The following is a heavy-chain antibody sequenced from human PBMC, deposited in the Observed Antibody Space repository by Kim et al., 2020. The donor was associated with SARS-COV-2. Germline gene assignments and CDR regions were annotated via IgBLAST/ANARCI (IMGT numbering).Heavy chain of an antibody. CDR1: GFTFSSYA. J-gene: IGHJ6*02. V-gene: IGHV3-64D*09. Sequence: GGSLRLSCSASGFTFSSYAMHWVRQAPGKGLEYVTAISSNGGSTYYADSVKGRFTISRDNSKNTLYLQMSSLRAEDTAVYYSLAVADEGLGYYYGMDVWGQGTTVTVSS. D-gene: IGHD6-19*01. CDR2: ISSNGGST. CDR3: LAVADEGLGYYYGMDV.